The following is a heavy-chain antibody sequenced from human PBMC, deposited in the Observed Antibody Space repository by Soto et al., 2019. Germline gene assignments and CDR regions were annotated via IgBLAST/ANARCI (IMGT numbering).Heavy chain of an antibody. D-gene: IGHD3-9*01. CDR3: AREPPGYDILTGPERNNWFDP. J-gene: IGHJ5*02. V-gene: IGHV4-59*01. CDR1: GGSISSYY. CDR2: VFYSGST. Sequence: SETLSLTCTVSGGSISSYYWSWIRQPPGKGLEWIGYVFYSGSTSYNPSLKSRVTISVDTSKNQFSLKLNSVTAADTAVYYCAREPPGYDILTGPERNNWFDPWGQGTLVTVSS.